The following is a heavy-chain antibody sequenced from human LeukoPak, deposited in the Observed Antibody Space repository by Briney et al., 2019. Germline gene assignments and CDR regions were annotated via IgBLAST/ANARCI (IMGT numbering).Heavy chain of an antibody. CDR3: AREKNYYDSSGRDY. CDR2: IYSGGST. J-gene: IGHJ4*02. D-gene: IGHD3-22*01. Sequence: PGGSLRLSCAASGFTVSSNYMSWVRQAPGKGLEWVSVIYSGGSTYYADSVKGRFTISRDNSKNTLYLQMNSLRAEDTAVYYCAREKNYYDSSGRDYWGQGTLVTVSS. V-gene: IGHV3-66*01. CDR1: GFTVSSNY.